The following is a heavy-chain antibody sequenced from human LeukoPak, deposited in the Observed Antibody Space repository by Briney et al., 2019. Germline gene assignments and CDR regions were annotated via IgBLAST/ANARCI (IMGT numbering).Heavy chain of an antibody. CDR3: AREAEYESSGHQYFDY. CDR2: MYYTGRT. V-gene: IGHV4-59*01. Sequence: TSETLSLTCTVSGASISSYHWNWIRQSPGKGLEWIGYMYYTGRTNYNPSLQSRVPIAVDTSKNQFSLKLSSVTAADTAVYYCAREAEYESSGHQYFDYWGQGILVTVSS. J-gene: IGHJ4*02. D-gene: IGHD3-22*01. CDR1: GASISSYH.